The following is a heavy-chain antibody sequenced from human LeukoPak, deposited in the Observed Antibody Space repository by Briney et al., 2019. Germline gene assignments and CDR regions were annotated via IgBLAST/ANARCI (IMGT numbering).Heavy chain of an antibody. CDR2: TSDSGGST. J-gene: IGHJ4*02. V-gene: IGHV3-23*01. D-gene: IGHD3-22*01. CDR1: GFTFRSYA. CDR3: AKVTYYYDTSGFYLDYFDY. Sequence: GGSLRLSCAVSGFTFRSYAMSWVRQAPGKGLEWVSATSDSGGSTYYADSVKGRFTISRDSSKNTLYLQMSSLRAEDTAVYYCAKVTYYYDTSGFYLDYFDYWGQGTLVTVSS.